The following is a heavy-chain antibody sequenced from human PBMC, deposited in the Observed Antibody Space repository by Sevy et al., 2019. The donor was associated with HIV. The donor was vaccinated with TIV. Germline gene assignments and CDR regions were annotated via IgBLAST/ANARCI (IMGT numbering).Heavy chain of an antibody. Sequence: GGSLRLSCAASGFTFSSYAMNWVRQAPGKGLEWVSVISGGGGSTYYADSVKGRFTISRDNSKNTLHLQMNSLRAEDTAVYYCAKGSSGPVGIAVAGYLFDYWGQGTLVTVSS. J-gene: IGHJ4*02. CDR1: GFTFSSYA. V-gene: IGHV3-23*01. CDR2: ISGGGGST. D-gene: IGHD6-19*01. CDR3: AKGSSGPVGIAVAGYLFDY.